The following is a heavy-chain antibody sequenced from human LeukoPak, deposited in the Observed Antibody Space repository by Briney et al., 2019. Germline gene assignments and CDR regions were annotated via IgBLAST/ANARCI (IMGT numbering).Heavy chain of an antibody. CDR2: ISSSSSYI. CDR1: GLTFSSYE. D-gene: IGHD3-22*01. J-gene: IGHJ4*02. CDR3: ARMRSGYYLVDY. Sequence: GGSLRLSCAASGLTFSSYEMKWVRHAPGKGLEWVSSISSSSSYIYYADSVRGRFTISRDNAKNSLYLQMNSLRAEDTAVYYCARMRSGYYLVDYWGQGTLVTVSS. V-gene: IGHV3-21*01.